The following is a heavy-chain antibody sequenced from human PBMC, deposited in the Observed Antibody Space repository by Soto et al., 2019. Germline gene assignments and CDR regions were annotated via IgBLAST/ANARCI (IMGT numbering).Heavy chain of an antibody. CDR3: AHRVDYRGSWNTGYFDY. CDR2: IYWDDDK. D-gene: IGHD2-15*01. J-gene: IGHJ4*02. V-gene: IGHV2-5*02. CDR1: GFSLSTTGVA. Sequence: QITLKESGPTLVKPTQPLTLTCSFSGFSLSTTGVAVGWIRQPQGKALECLVLIYWDDDKRYSPSLKSRLTITSDTSKNQVVLTMTDMDPVDTATYYCAHRVDYRGSWNTGYFDYWGQGTLVTVSS.